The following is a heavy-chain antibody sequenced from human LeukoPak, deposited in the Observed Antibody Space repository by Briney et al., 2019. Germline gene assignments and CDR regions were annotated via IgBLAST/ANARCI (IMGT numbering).Heavy chain of an antibody. CDR2: ISYDGSNK. J-gene: IGHJ4*02. Sequence: GRSLRVSCAASGFTFSSYAMHWVRQAPGKGLEWVAVISYDGSNKYYADSVKGRFTISRDNSKNTLYLQMNSLRAEDTAVYYCAREEVISGGSCYYECTYFDYWGQGTLVTVSS. CDR3: AREEVISGGSCYYECTYFDY. V-gene: IGHV3-30-3*01. D-gene: IGHD2-15*01. CDR1: GFTFSSYA.